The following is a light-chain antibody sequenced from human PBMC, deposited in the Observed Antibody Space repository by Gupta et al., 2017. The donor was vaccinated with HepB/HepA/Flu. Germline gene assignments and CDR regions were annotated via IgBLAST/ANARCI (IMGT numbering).Light chain of an antibody. Sequence: DIQMTQSPSSLSASVGDRVTITCQASQDISNFLNWYQQKPGKVPKFLIYDASNLATGVPSRFSGSGSGTDFTLTISSLQPEDIATYYCQQDDSVPLTFGGGTXVEIK. CDR2: DAS. V-gene: IGKV1-33*01. CDR1: QDISNF. J-gene: IGKJ4*01. CDR3: QQDDSVPLT.